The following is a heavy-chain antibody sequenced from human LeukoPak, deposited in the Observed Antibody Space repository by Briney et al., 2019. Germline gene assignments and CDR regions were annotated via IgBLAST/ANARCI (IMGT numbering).Heavy chain of an antibody. D-gene: IGHD3-22*01. V-gene: IGHV3-30*18. CDR1: GFTLSNFG. CDR2: ISYDGSNK. Sequence: GGSLRLSCATFGFTLSNFGMHWVRKAPGKGLEWVAVISYDGSNKYYADSVKGRFTISRDNSKNTLYLQMNSLRAEDTAVYYCAKDPYYYDSSGYYFNAFDIWGQGTMVTVSS. J-gene: IGHJ3*02. CDR3: AKDPYYYDSSGYYFNAFDI.